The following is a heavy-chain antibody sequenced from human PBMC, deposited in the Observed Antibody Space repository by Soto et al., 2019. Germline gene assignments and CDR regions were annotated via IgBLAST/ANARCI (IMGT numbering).Heavy chain of an antibody. Sequence: SGPTLVNPTQTLTLTCTSSGFSLSSNGVGVGWIRQPPRKALEWLALLSWNDDKRYSPSLEGRLTITKDTSKNQVVLTMTNMDPVDTAAYYCAHRREAGRPWYFDYWGQGTLVTVSS. CDR1: GFSLSSNGVG. CDR3: AHRREAGRPWYFDY. J-gene: IGHJ4*02. D-gene: IGHD6-6*01. V-gene: IGHV2-5*01. CDR2: LSWNDDK.